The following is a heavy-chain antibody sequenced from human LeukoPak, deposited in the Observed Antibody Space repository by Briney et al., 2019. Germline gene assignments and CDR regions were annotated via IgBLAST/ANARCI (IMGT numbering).Heavy chain of an antibody. Sequence: ASVKVSCKASGYTFTSYAMHWVRQAPGQRLEWMGWINAGNGNTKYSQKFQGRVTITRDTSASTAYMELSSLRSEDTAVYYCAREGYYYDSSGYSVSPFDYWGQGTLVTVSS. CDR1: GYTFTSYA. CDR3: AREGYYYDSSGYSVSPFDY. V-gene: IGHV1-3*01. CDR2: INAGNGNT. D-gene: IGHD3-22*01. J-gene: IGHJ4*02.